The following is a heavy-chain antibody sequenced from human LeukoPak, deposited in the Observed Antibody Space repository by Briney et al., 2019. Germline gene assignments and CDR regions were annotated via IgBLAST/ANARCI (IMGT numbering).Heavy chain of an antibody. CDR2: IYYSGST. D-gene: IGHD3-10*01. Sequence: SETLSLTCTVSGGAISRYYWSWIRQPPGKGLEWIGYIYYSGSTNYNPSLKSRVTISVDTSKNQFSLKLSSVTAADTAVYYCARVGYGSGSYYVDYWGQGTLVTVSS. CDR1: GGAISRYY. CDR3: ARVGYGSGSYYVDY. V-gene: IGHV4-59*01. J-gene: IGHJ4*02.